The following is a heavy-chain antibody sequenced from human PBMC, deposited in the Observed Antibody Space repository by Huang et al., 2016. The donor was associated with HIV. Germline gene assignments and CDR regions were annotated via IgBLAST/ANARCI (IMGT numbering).Heavy chain of an antibody. D-gene: IGHD1-1*01. V-gene: IGHV1-69*01. CDR3: ARDRKYDNAWYWFDP. Sequence: QVQLVQSGAEVKKPGSSVRVSCEASGGTFSSYAINWVGQAPGQGLEWLGGIIPIFGTPSYAQKFQGRVTIPADESTSTAYMELSSLRSDDTAVYYCARDRKYDNAWYWFDPWGQGTLVTVSS. CDR1: GGTFSSYA. CDR2: IIPIFGTP. J-gene: IGHJ5*02.